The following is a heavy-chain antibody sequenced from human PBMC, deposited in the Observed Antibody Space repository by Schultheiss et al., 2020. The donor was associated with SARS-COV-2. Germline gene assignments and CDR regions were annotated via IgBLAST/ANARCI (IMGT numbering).Heavy chain of an antibody. Sequence: GGSLRLSCAASGFTFGDYAMDWVRQAPGKGLEWVSLMSWDGGSNYYADSVKGRFTIFRENSKNSLYLQMISLRAEDTALYYCANDIGGSSDWYGESYFDYWGQGTLVTVSS. CDR1: GFTFGDYA. D-gene: IGHD6-19*01. V-gene: IGHV3-43D*03. J-gene: IGHJ4*02. CDR3: ANDIGGSSDWYGESYFDY. CDR2: MSWDGGSN.